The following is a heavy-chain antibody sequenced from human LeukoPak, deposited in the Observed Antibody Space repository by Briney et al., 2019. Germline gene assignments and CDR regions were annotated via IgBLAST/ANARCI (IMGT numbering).Heavy chain of an antibody. CDR3: ATLHYSYCGGDCYGAIYFDY. Sequence: ASVKVSCKVSGYTLTELSMHWVRQAPGKGLEWMGDFDPEDGETIYAQKFQGRVTMTEDTSTDTAYMELSSLRSEDTAVYYCATLHYSYCGGDCYGAIYFDYWGQGTLVTVSS. D-gene: IGHD2-21*02. J-gene: IGHJ4*02. V-gene: IGHV1-24*01. CDR2: FDPEDGET. CDR1: GYTLTELS.